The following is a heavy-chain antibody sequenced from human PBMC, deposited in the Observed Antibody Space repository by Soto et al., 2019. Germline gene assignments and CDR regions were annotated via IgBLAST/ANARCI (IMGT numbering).Heavy chain of an antibody. V-gene: IGHV4-34*01. CDR2: INHSGST. D-gene: IGHD3-3*01. CDR3: APGIRFLEWLPPWGRSNWFDP. J-gene: IGHJ5*02. Sequence: SETLSLTCAVYGGSFSGYYWSWIRQPPGKGLEWIGEINHSGSTNYNPSLKSRVTISVDTSKNQFSLKLSSVTAADTAVYYCAPGIRFLEWLPPWGRSNWFDPWGQGTLVTVSS. CDR1: GGSFSGYY.